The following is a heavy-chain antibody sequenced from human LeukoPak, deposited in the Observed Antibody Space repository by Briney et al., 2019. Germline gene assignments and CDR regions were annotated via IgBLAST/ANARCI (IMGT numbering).Heavy chain of an antibody. J-gene: IGHJ4*02. CDR1: GYTFTSYG. CDR2: SRAYNGNT. CDR3: ARVTAAGREEYYFDY. D-gene: IGHD6-13*01. V-gene: IGHV1-18*04. Sequence: ASVKVSCKASGYTFTSYGISWVRQAPGQGLEWRGWSRAYNGNTNYAQKLHGRGTMTTDTSTSTAYMELRSLRSDDTAVYYCARVTAAGREEYYFDYWGQGTLVTVSS.